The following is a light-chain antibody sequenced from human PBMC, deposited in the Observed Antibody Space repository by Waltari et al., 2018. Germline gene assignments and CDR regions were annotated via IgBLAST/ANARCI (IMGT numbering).Light chain of an antibody. CDR3: QQYYSRGT. CDR1: QSLFSISNEKNY. CDR2: WAS. V-gene: IGKV4-1*01. Sequence: EIVMTQSPDSLAVSLGERATISCKSSQSLFSISNEKNYLAWYQQKSGQPPKLLIYWASNRESGVPDRFSGSGLGTDFTLTIIRVEAEDVAVYYCQQYYSRGTFGQKNKMEIK. J-gene: IGKJ1*01.